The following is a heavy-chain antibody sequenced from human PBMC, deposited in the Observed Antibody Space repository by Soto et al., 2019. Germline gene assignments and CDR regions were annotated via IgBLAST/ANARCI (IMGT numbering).Heavy chain of an antibody. V-gene: IGHV1-69*02. CDR2: IIPILGIA. J-gene: IGHJ4*02. CDR1: GGTFSSYT. CDR3: ARATGAPPYFFAF. Sequence: SVKVSCKASGGTFSSYTISWVRQAPGQGLEWMGRIIPILGIANYAQKFQGRVTITADKSTSTAYMELSSLRSEDTAVYYCARATGAPPYFFAFWARGTLVPVSS.